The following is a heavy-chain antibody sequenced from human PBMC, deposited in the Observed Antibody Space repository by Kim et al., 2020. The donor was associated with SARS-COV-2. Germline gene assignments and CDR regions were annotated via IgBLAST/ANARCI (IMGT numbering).Heavy chain of an antibody. Sequence: SVKVSCKASGGTFSSYAISWVRQAPGQGLEWMGGIIPIFGTANYAQKFQGRVTITADESTSTAHMELSSLRSEDTAVYYCARAPRWFGELSLVSYYYGMDVWGQGTTVTVSS. CDR2: IIPIFGTA. V-gene: IGHV1-69*13. D-gene: IGHD3-10*01. J-gene: IGHJ6*02. CDR3: ARAPRWFGELSLVSYYYGMDV. CDR1: GGTFSSYA.